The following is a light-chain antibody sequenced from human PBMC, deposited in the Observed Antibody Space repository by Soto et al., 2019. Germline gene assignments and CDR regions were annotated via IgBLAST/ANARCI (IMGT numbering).Light chain of an antibody. CDR2: SNN. J-gene: IGLJ2*01. CDR3: AAWDDSLNSVV. V-gene: IGLV1-44*01. CDR1: SSNIGINT. Sequence: QSVLTQPPSASGTPGQRVTISCSGSSSNIGINTVNWYKQLPGTAPKLLMYSNNQRPSGVPDRLSGSKSGTSASLAISGLQSEDEADYHCAAWDDSLNSVVFGGGTKLTVL.